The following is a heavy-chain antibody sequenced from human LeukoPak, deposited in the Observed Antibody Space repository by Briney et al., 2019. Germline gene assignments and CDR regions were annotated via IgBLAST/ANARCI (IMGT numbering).Heavy chain of an antibody. CDR1: GYSCTSYW. Sequence: GESLKISCKGSGYSCTSYWIGWVRQMPGKGLEWMGIIYPGDSDTRYSPSFQGQVTISADKSISSAYLQWSSLKASDTAMYYCARRPPLGRGVAWFDPWGQGTLVTVSS. V-gene: IGHV5-51*01. D-gene: IGHD3-10*01. CDR2: IYPGDSDT. J-gene: IGHJ5*02. CDR3: ARRPPLGRGVAWFDP.